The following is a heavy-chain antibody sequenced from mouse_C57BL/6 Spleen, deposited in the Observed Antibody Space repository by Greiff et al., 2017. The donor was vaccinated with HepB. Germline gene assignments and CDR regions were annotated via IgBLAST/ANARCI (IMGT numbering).Heavy chain of an antibody. J-gene: IGHJ4*01. D-gene: IGHD2-4*01. CDR3: ASYDYIYAMDY. CDR1: GYTFTSYW. CDR2: IDPSDSYT. Sequence: VQLKQPGAELVKPGASVKLSCKASGYTFTSYWMQWVKQRPGQGLEWIGEIDPSDSYTNYNQKFKGKATLTVDTSSSTAYMQLSSLTSEDSAVYYCASYDYIYAMDYWGQGTSVTVSS. V-gene: IGHV1-50*01.